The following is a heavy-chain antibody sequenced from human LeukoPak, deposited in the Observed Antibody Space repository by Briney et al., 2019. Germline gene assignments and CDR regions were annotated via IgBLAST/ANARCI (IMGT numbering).Heavy chain of an antibody. CDR1: GYTFTGYY. V-gene: IGHV1-2*02. CDR3: ARATKSPRGFDY. J-gene: IGHJ4*02. Sequence: ASVTVSCKASGYTFTGYYMHWVRQAPGQGLEWMGWINPNSGGTNYAQKFQGRVTMTRDTSISTAYMELSRLRSDDTAVYYCARATKSPRGFDYWGQGTLVTVSS. CDR2: INPNSGGT. D-gene: IGHD2-8*01.